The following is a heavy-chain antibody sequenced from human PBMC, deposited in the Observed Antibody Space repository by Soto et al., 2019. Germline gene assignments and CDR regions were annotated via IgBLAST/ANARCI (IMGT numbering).Heavy chain of an antibody. CDR3: AREVGAPSGWLDP. J-gene: IGHJ5*02. V-gene: IGHV3-23*01. CDR1: GFTFTNYA. CDR2: ISASGGLK. D-gene: IGHD1-26*01. Sequence: EVQLSESGGDLRQPGGSLRRSCAASGFTFTNYAMTWVRQTPGKGLEWVSGISASGGLKYYADSVQGRFTVSRDNSKNILYLQMDNLRDEDTALYYCAREVGAPSGWLDPWGKGTQVTVSS.